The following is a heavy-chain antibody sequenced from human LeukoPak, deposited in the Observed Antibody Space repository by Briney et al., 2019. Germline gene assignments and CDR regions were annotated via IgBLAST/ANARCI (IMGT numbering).Heavy chain of an antibody. CDR1: GFTFSSYS. Sequence: GGSLRLSCAASGFTFSSYSMNWVRQAPGKGLEWVSSISSSSSYIYYADSVKGRFTISRDNAKNSLYLQMNSLRAEDTAVYYCARDSSSWQLYYYYMDVWGKGTTVTVSS. CDR2: ISSSSSYI. V-gene: IGHV3-21*01. J-gene: IGHJ6*03. D-gene: IGHD6-13*01. CDR3: ARDSSSWQLYYYYMDV.